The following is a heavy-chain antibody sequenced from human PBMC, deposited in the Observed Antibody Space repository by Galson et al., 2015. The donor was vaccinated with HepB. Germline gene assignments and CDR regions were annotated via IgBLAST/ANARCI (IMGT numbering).Heavy chain of an antibody. J-gene: IGHJ3*02. D-gene: IGHD1-26*01. Sequence: SVKVSCKASGYTFTSYAVHWVRQAPGQSLEWMGWVDTGNGKTRTSQRFQDRVTIVRDTSASTTYMELSSLRSEDTAVYYCARGLWELLEGAFDIWGQGTLVTVSS. CDR1: GYTFTSYA. CDR2: VDTGNGKT. CDR3: ARGLWELLEGAFDI. V-gene: IGHV1-3*04.